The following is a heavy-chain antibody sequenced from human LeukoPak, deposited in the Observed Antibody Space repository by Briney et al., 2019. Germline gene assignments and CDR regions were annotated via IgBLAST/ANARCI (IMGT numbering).Heavy chain of an antibody. V-gene: IGHV3-30*18. CDR1: GFTFSDSD. CDR2: ISYDGRNK. CDR3: AKDAQVRGVINGFDY. Sequence: GRSLRLSCAASGFTFSDSDIHWVRKAPGKGLEWVAVISYDGRNKHYADSVKGQFTISRDNSKNTLYLQMNSLTAEDTAMYYCAKDAQVRGVINGFDYWGQGTLVTVSS. D-gene: IGHD3-10*01. J-gene: IGHJ4*02.